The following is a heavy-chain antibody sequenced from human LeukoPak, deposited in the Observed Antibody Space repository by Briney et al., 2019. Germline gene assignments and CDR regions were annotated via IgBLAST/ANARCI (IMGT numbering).Heavy chain of an antibody. D-gene: IGHD2-2*02. Sequence: GESLKISCKGSGYSFTSYWIGWVRQMPGKGLEWMGIIYPGDSDTRYSPSFQGQVTISADKSISTAYLQWSSLKASDTAMYYCARPLRYCSSTSCYTDAFDIWGQGTMVTVSS. CDR1: GYSFTSYW. CDR3: ARPLRYCSSTSCYTDAFDI. CDR2: IYPGDSDT. J-gene: IGHJ3*02. V-gene: IGHV5-51*01.